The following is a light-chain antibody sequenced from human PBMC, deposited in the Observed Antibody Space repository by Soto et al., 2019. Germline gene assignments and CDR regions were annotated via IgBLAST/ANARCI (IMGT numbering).Light chain of an antibody. V-gene: IGKV4-1*01. J-gene: IGKJ2*01. CDR3: QQYYSTPQT. CDR2: WAS. CDR1: QSVLYSSNNKNY. Sequence: DIVMTQSPDSLAVSLGERATINCKSSQSVLYSSNNKNYLAWYQQTPRQPPKLIIYWASTRESGVPDRFSGSGSGTDFTLTISSLQAEDVAVYYCQQYYSTPQTFGQGTKLEIK.